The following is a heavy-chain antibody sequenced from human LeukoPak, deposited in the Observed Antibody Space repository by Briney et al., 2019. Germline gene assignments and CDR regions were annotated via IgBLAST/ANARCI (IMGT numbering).Heavy chain of an antibody. D-gene: IGHD6-6*01. CDR3: AKDVSAARGYYYYYMDV. Sequence: PGGSLRLSCAASGFTFSSYAMSWVRQAPGKGLEWVSAISGSGGSTYYADSVKGRFTISRDNSKNTLYLQMNSLRAEDTAVYYCAKDVSAARGYYYYYMDVWGKGTTVTVSS. CDR2: ISGSGGST. J-gene: IGHJ6*03. CDR1: GFTFSSYA. V-gene: IGHV3-23*01.